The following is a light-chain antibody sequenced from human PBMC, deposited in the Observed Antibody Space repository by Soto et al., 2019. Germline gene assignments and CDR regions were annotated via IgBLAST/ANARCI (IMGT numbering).Light chain of an antibody. CDR2: DAS. CDR3: QQYNTFPMYT. V-gene: IGKV1-5*01. J-gene: IGKJ2*01. CDR1: QSISTW. Sequence: DIQMTQSPSTLTASVGDRVTITCRASQSISTWLAWYQQKPGKAPKLLIYDASSLQSGVPSRFSGSGSGTEFTLTISSLQPDDVATYYCQQYNTFPMYTFGRGTKLEI.